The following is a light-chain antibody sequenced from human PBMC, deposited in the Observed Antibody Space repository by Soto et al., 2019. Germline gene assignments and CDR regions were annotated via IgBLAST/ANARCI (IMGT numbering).Light chain of an antibody. CDR1: QSVSSY. Sequence: EIVLTQSPATLSLSPGERATLSCRASQSVSSYLGWYQQKPGQAPRLLIYDASNRDTGLPARFSGSGSGTDFTLTISSLEPEDFAVYYCQQRSNWPLTFGGGTKVELK. V-gene: IGKV3-11*01. CDR3: QQRSNWPLT. CDR2: DAS. J-gene: IGKJ4*01.